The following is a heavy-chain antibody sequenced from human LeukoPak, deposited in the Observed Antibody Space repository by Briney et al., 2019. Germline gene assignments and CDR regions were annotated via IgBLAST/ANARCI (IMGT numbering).Heavy chain of an antibody. CDR3: ARVDPVEMATTNWFDP. J-gene: IGHJ5*02. CDR1: GGSISGSSYY. V-gene: IGHV4-39*07. CDR2: IYYSGST. D-gene: IGHD5-24*01. Sequence: PSETLSLTCTVSGGSISGSSYYWGWTRHPPGKGLEWTGRIYYSGSTYYNTALKSRGAISEDTSKKQFSLKLSSVTAADTAVYYCARVDPVEMATTNWFDPWGQGTLVTVSS.